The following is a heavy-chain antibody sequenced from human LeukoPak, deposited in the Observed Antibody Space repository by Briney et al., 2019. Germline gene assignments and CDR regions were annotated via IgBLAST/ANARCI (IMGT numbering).Heavy chain of an antibody. V-gene: IGHV3-33*07. CDR1: GFTFYMYA. CDR2: IWYDGSNK. Sequence: PGGSLRLSCQASGFTFYMYAMSWVRQAPGKGLEWVAVIWYDGSNKYYADSVKGRFTISRDNSKNTLYLQMNSLRAEDTAVYYCANGGIWGQGTTVTVSS. J-gene: IGHJ3*02. CDR3: ANGGI. D-gene: IGHD4-23*01.